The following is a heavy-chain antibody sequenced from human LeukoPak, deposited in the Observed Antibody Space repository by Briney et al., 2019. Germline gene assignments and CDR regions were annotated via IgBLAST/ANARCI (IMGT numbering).Heavy chain of an antibody. CDR2: IYYSGSP. J-gene: IGHJ3*02. Sequence: PSETLSLTCTVSGGSISTSTYYWGWIRQPPGKGLEWIGSIYYSGSPYYNPSLKSRVTISVDTSKNQFSLKLSSVTAADTAVYYCASSWPGYCSGGSCSYAFDIWGQGTMVTVSS. D-gene: IGHD2-15*01. CDR1: GGSISTSTYY. V-gene: IGHV4-39*07. CDR3: ASSWPGYCSGGSCSYAFDI.